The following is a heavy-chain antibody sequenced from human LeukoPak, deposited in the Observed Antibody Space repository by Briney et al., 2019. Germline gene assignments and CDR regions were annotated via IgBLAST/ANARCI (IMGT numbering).Heavy chain of an antibody. CDR3: ATQLRYYGSGSYSY. CDR2: ISSSSSYI. V-gene: IGHV3-21*01. CDR1: GFTFSSYS. D-gene: IGHD3-10*01. J-gene: IGHJ4*02. Sequence: GGSLRLSCAASGFTFSSYSMNWVRQAPGKGLEWVSSISSSSSYIYYADSVKGRFTTSRDNAKNSLYLQMNSLRAEDTAVYYCATQLRYYGSGSYSYWGQGTLVTVSS.